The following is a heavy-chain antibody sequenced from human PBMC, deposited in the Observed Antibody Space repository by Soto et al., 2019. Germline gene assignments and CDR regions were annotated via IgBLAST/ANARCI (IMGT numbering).Heavy chain of an antibody. CDR1: GVSISSCGYY. CDR3: ATYAVSPPAANDY. Sequence: SETLSLTYTVSGVSISSCGYYYNWIRQHPGKGLEWSVYIYYSGSTDYTPSLKRRVSISVDTSVNQFSLKLSSVTAADTAVYYCATYAVSPPAANDYWGQGTLVTVSS. CDR2: IYYSGST. J-gene: IGHJ4*02. V-gene: IGHV4-31*03.